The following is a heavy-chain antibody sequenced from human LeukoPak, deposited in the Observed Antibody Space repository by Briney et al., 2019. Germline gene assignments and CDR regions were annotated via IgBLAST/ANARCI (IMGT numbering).Heavy chain of an antibody. D-gene: IGHD4-17*01. J-gene: IGHJ4*02. CDR1: GGSISSRNGY. CDR3: ARLLPTGDYLNY. V-gene: IGHV4-39*01. CDR2: IFYGGST. Sequence: SETLSLTRTLFGGSISSRNGYSAWIRQPPGKGLEWIGSIFYGGSTNYNPSLKSRVTISVDMSKNQFSLKMRSVTATDTAVYYSARLLPTGDYLNYWGQGTLVTVSS.